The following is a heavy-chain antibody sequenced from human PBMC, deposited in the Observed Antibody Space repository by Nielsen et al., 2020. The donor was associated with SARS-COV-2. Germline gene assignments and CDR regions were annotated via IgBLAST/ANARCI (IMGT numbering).Heavy chain of an antibody. V-gene: IGHV3-9*01. J-gene: IGHJ4*02. CDR2: ISWNSGSI. Sequence: SLKISCAASGFTFDDYAMHWVRQAPGKGLEWVSGISWNSGSIGYADSVKGRFTISRDSAKNSLYLQMNSLRAEDTALYYCAKDWYYYDSSGSFDYWGQGTLVTVSS. CDR1: GFTFDDYA. CDR3: AKDWYYYDSSGSFDY. D-gene: IGHD3-22*01.